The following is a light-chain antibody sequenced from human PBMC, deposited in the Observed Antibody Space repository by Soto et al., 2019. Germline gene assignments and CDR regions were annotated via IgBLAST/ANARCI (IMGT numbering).Light chain of an antibody. CDR3: QQYGSS. CDR1: QSLDNKY. Sequence: EIVLTQSPGTLSLSPGERATLSCRARQSLDNKYIAWYQHKPGQAPKLLIYGASTRATGIPDRFSGSGSGTDFTLTISRLEPDDFAVYYCQQYGSSFGQGTRLEIK. V-gene: IGKV3-20*01. J-gene: IGKJ5*01. CDR2: GAS.